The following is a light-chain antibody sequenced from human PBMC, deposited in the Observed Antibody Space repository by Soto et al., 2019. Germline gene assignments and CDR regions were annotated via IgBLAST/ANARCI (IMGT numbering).Light chain of an antibody. CDR3: QQYDNLPLI. J-gene: IGKJ5*01. V-gene: IGKV1-5*01. Sequence: DIQMTQSPSTLSASVGDRVTITCRASQSISDWLAWFQLKPGKAPKLLIYDASSLESGVPSRFSGSGSGTEFTLTISSLQPDDFATYYCQQYDNLPLIFGQGTRLEI. CDR1: QSISDW. CDR2: DAS.